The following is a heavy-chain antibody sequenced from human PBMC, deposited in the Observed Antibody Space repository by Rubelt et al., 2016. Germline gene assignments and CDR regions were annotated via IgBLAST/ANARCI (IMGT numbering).Heavy chain of an antibody. J-gene: IGHJ4*02. CDR1: A. V-gene: IGHV3-30*04. Sequence: AMHWVRQAPGKGLEWVAVISYDGSNKYYADSVKGRFTISRDNSKNTLYLQMNSLRAEDTAVYYCARDLASSSWYLGYWGQGTLVTVSS. CDR2: ISYDGSNK. D-gene: IGHD6-13*01. CDR3: ARDLASSSWYLGY.